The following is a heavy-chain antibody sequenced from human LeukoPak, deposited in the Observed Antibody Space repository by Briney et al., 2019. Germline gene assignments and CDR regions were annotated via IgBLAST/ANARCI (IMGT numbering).Heavy chain of an antibody. Sequence: GGSLSLSCAASGFTFSNYGMHWVRQAPGKGLEGVAVIWHDGSKKYYADSVKGRFTISRDNSKNTLYLQMNSLRAEDTAVYYCAKDQGGKNYFDYWGQGTLVTVSS. D-gene: IGHD3-16*01. CDR1: GFTFSNYG. CDR2: IWHDGSKK. CDR3: AKDQGGKNYFDY. V-gene: IGHV3-33*06. J-gene: IGHJ4*02.